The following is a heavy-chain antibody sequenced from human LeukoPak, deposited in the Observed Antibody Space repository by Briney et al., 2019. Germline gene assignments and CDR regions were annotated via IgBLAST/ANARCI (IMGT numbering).Heavy chain of an antibody. D-gene: IGHD3-10*01. J-gene: IGHJ4*02. CDR2: IYYSGST. CDR1: GGSISSSSYY. V-gene: IGHV4-39*01. Sequence: PSETLSLTCTVSGGSISSSSYYWGWIRQPPGKGLEWIGSIYYSGSTYYNPSLKSRVTISVDTSKNQFSLKLSSVTAADTAVYYCARQWLGEWGQGTLVTVSS. CDR3: ARQWLGE.